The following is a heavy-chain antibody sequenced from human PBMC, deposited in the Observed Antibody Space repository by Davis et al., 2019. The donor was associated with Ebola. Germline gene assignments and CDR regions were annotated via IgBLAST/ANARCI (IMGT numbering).Heavy chain of an antibody. CDR1: GYTFTNYG. Sequence: AASVKVSCKASGYTFTNYGITWVRQAPGQGLEWMGWINPHNGNTNYAQNVHGRVIMTSDTATTTAYMEVGSLRSDDTAVYYCSRAQFPTTSDHWGQGTLVTVSS. J-gene: IGHJ4*02. V-gene: IGHV1-18*04. CDR2: INPHNGNT. CDR3: SRAQFPTTSDH. D-gene: IGHD1-1*01.